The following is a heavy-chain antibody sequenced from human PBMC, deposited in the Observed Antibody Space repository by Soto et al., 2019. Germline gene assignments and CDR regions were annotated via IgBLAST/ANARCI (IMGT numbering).Heavy chain of an antibody. D-gene: IGHD3-10*01. J-gene: IGHJ6*02. CDR3: ARARPSMVRGAPPYGMDV. CDR2: INHSGST. CDR1: GGSFSGYY. Sequence: PSETLSLTCAVYGGSFSGYYWSWIRQPPGKGLEWIGEINHSGSTNYNPSLKSRVTISVDTSKNQFSLKLSSVTAADTAVYYCARARPSMVRGAPPYGMDVWGQGTTVTVS. V-gene: IGHV4-34*01.